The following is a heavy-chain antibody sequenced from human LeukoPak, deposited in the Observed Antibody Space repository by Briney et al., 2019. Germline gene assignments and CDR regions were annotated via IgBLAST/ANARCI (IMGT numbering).Heavy chain of an antibody. D-gene: IGHD3-3*01. CDR2: ISWDGGRT. CDR1: GFTFDDYT. Sequence: GGSLRLSCAASGFTFDDYTLHWVRQAPAKGLERVSVISWDGGRTYYADSVQGGFTISRDNSKNSLYVQMNSLSTEEAHFYDCAKGGLLGWCFNWFDRGGEGTLVTV. V-gene: IGHV3-43*01. CDR3: AKGGLLGWCFNWFDR. J-gene: IGHJ5*02.